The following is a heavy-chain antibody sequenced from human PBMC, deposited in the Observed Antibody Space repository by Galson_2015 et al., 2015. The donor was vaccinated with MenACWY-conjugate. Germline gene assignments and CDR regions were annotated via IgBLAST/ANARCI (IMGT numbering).Heavy chain of an antibody. CDR1: GFTFNDYA. D-gene: IGHD1-14*01. J-gene: IGHJ4*01. CDR3: ARNLYDPWYYFDH. CDR2: ISGSGDTT. Sequence: SLRLSCAASGFTFNDYAMTWVRQAPGRGLEWVSGISGSGDTTYYADPVKGRFAISRDNSKNTLSLQMNGLRAEDTGVYFCARNLYDPWYYFDHWGHG. V-gene: IGHV3-23*01.